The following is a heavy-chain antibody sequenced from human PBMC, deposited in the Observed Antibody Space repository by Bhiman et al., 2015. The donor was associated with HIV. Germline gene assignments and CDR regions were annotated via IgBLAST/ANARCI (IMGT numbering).Heavy chain of an antibody. Sequence: QVQLVESGGGVVQPGRSLRLSCAASGFTFSSYAMHWVRQAPGKGLEWVAVISYDGSNKYYADSVKGRFTISRDNSKNTLYLQMNSLRAEDTAVYYCARGYGSPVGYFDLWGRGTLVTVSS. CDR3: ARGYGSPVGYFDL. CDR2: ISYDGSNK. CDR1: GFTFSSYA. V-gene: IGHV3-30-3*01. J-gene: IGHJ2*01. D-gene: IGHD1-26*01.